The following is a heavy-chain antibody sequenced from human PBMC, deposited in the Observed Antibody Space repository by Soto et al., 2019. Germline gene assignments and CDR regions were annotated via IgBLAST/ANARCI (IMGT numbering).Heavy chain of an antibody. CDR2: ISAYNGNT. CDR3: YLLEWLLPQPDFDY. V-gene: IGHV1-18*01. J-gene: IGHJ4*02. Sequence: EASVKVSCKASGYTFTSYGISWVRQDPGQGLEWMGWISAYNGNTNYAQKLQGRVTMTTDTSTSTAYMELRSLRSDDTAVYYCYLLEWLLPQPDFDYWGQGTLVTVSS. CDR1: GYTFTSYG. D-gene: IGHD3-3*01.